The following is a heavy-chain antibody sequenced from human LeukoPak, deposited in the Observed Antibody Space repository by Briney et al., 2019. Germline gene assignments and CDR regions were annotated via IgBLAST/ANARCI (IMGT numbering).Heavy chain of an antibody. V-gene: IGHV3-48*02. CDR3: VREDEQIGLGDY. CDR2: ISSSGSII. CDR1: GFTFRTYT. Sequence: SGGSLRLSCAASGFTFRTYTMNWVRQAPGKGLEWVSYISSSGSIIYYAGSVKGRFTVSRDNAKNSLYLQMNSLRDEDTAVYYCVREDEQIGLGDYWGQGTLVTVSS. J-gene: IGHJ4*02. D-gene: IGHD3-22*01.